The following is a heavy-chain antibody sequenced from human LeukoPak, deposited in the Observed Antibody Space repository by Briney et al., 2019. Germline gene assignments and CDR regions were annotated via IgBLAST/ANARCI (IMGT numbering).Heavy chain of an antibody. CDR1: GYTFTSYG. D-gene: IGHD3-22*01. J-gene: IGHJ4*02. CDR2: ISAYNGNT. Sequence: GASVKVSCKASGYTFTSYGISWVRQAPGQGLEWMGWISAYNGNTDYAQKIQGRVTITRDTSASTAYMELSSLRSEDTAVYYCARVGEYYDSSTLLDYWGQGTLVTVSS. CDR3: ARVGEYYDSSTLLDY. V-gene: IGHV1-18*01.